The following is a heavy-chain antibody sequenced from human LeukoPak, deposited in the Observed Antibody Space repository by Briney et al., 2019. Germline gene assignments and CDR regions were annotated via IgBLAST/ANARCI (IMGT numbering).Heavy chain of an antibody. D-gene: IGHD6-13*01. J-gene: IGHJ3*02. Sequence: PSETLSLTCTVSGGSISSSSYYWGWIRQPPGKGLECIGSIYYSGSTYYNPSLKSRVTISVDTSKNQFSLKLSSVTAADTAVYYCAGISSWYVAAFDIWGQGTMVTVSS. CDR2: IYYSGST. CDR3: AGISSWYVAAFDI. V-gene: IGHV4-39*07. CDR1: GGSISSSSYY.